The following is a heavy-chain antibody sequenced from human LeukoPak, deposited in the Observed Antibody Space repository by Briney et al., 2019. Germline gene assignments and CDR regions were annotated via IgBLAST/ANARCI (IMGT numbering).Heavy chain of an antibody. V-gene: IGHV4-34*01. CDR1: GGSFSGYY. J-gene: IGHJ3*02. D-gene: IGHD2-2*01. Sequence: SETLSLTCAVCGGSFSGYYWSWIRQPPGKGLEWIGEINHSGSTNYNPSLKSRVTISVDTSKNQFSLKLSSVTAADTAVYYCARDPLGYCSSTSCPPIWGQGTMVTVSS. CDR2: INHSGST. CDR3: ARDPLGYCSSTSCPPI.